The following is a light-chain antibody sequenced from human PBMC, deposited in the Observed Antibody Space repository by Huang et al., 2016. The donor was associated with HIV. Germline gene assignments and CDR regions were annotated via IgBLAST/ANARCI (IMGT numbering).Light chain of an antibody. J-gene: IGKJ2*01. CDR2: GTS. CDR1: QSISTRY. V-gene: IGKV3-20*01. Sequence: EIALTQFPGTLSLSPWERATLSCRASQSISTRYLAWYQQNPGQAPRLLIYGTSSSATGIPDRFSGGRCGTNFTLTISRMLPEDFAVYYCQQYGSSPPYTFGEGTKLEIE. CDR3: QQYGSSPPYT.